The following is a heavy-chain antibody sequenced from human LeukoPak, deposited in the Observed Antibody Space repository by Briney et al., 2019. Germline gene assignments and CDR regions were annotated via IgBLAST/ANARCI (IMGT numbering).Heavy chain of an antibody. J-gene: IGHJ4*02. CDR1: GFTFSSYA. D-gene: IGHD1-1*01. CDR3: AKRYNSEYLAPVQN. Sequence: PGGSLRLSCAASGFTFSSYAMSWVRQAPGKGLEWVSIISGSGGSTNYADSVKGRFTISRDNSKNTLYLHMNSLRAEDTALYYCAKRYNSEYLAPVQNWGQGTLVTVSS. V-gene: IGHV3-23*01. CDR2: ISGSGGST.